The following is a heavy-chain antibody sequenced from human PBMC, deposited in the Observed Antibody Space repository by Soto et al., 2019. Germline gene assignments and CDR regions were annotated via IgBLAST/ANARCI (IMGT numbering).Heavy chain of an antibody. Sequence: EVHLVESGGGLVQPGRSLRLSCTASGFTFDDYAMHWVRQVPGKGLEWVSSISWNSGNIVYADSVKGRFTISRDSANNSLYLQMSSLRTEDTAVYDCAKGAVTSIFGYFDYWGQGTLVTVSS. J-gene: IGHJ4*02. D-gene: IGHD3-3*01. CDR2: ISWNSGNI. CDR1: GFTFDDYA. CDR3: AKGAVTSIFGYFDY. V-gene: IGHV3-9*01.